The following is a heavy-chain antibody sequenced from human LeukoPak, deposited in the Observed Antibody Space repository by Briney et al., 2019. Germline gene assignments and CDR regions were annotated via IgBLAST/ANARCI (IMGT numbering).Heavy chain of an antibody. V-gene: IGHV3-21*04. Sequence: SGGSLRLSCAASGFTFSSYGMNWVRQAPGKGLEWVSSISSSSSYIYYADSVKGRFTISRDNAKKTLYLQMNSLRAEDTAVYYCAKGKVNHDGALDAWGQGTLVTVSS. CDR1: GFTFSSYG. J-gene: IGHJ3*01. CDR3: AKGKVNHDGALDA. D-gene: IGHD2-21*01. CDR2: ISSSSSYI.